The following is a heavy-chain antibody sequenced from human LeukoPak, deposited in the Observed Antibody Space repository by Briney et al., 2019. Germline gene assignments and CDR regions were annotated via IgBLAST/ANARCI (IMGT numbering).Heavy chain of an antibody. CDR3: ARLSGSTARRYYFDY. V-gene: IGHV5-51*01. J-gene: IGHJ4*02. Sequence: GESRHLYCKGSGYNFTSYWIGWVRQMPGKGLEWMGIIYPGDSDTRYSPSFQGQVTISADKSISTASLKWSSLKASDTAMYYCARLSGSTARRYYFDYWGQGTLVTVSS. D-gene: IGHD2-2*01. CDR2: IYPGDSDT. CDR1: GYNFTSYW.